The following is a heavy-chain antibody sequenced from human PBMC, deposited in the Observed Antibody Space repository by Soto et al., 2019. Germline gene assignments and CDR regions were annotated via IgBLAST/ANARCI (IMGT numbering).Heavy chain of an antibody. CDR2: MRSKTLNNAT. CDR3: AIAGAGFGP. V-gene: IGHV3-73*01. Sequence: EVQLVESGGGLVQPGGSVRLSCGASGFSFSVSSMHWVRQASGKGLEWLGRMRSKTLNNATTYSESVKGRFIISRNASQDTMVLQMNNLRTNDTAMYYCAIAGAGFGPWGQGTQVTVSS. D-gene: IGHD1-26*01. CDR1: GFSFSVSS. J-gene: IGHJ5*02.